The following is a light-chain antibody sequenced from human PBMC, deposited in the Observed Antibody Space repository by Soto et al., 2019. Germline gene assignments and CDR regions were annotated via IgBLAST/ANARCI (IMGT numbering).Light chain of an antibody. CDR3: QQYGYSPIT. Sequence: EIVLAQSPGTLSLSPGERATLSCRASQSVSSRLAWYQQKPGQAPRLLIYAASSRATGIPDRFSGSGSGTDFTLTIDGLEPEDFVVYYCQQYGYSPITFGQGTRLEIK. V-gene: IGKV3-20*01. CDR2: AAS. CDR1: QSVSSR. J-gene: IGKJ5*01.